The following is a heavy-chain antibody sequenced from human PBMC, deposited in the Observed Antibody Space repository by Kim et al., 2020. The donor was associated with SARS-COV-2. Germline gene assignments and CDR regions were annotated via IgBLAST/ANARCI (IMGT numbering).Heavy chain of an antibody. CDR3: AKDIGYVSGSPDY. CDR1: GFTFDDYA. V-gene: IGHV3-9*01. Sequence: GGSLRLSCAASGFTFDDYAMHWVRQAPGKGLEWVSGISWNSGSIGYADSVKGRFTISRDNAKNSLYLQMNSLRAEDTALYYCAKDIGYVSGSPDYWGQGTLDPVSS. CDR2: ISWNSGSI. D-gene: IGHD3-10*01. J-gene: IGHJ4*02.